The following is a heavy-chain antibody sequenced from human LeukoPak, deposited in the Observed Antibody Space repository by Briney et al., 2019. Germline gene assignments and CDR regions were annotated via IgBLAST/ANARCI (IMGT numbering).Heavy chain of an antibody. CDR1: GGSISSYY. V-gene: IGHV4-59*12. CDR3: ASNGRYPYYYDSSGYSDSGSGYFDY. CDR2: IYYSGST. D-gene: IGHD3-22*01. Sequence: PSETLSLTCTVSGGSISSYYWSWIRQPPGKGLEWIGYIYYSGSTYYNPSLKSRVTISVDTSKNQFSLKLSSVTAADTAVYYCASNGRYPYYYDSSGYSDSGSGYFDYWGQGTLVTVSS. J-gene: IGHJ4*02.